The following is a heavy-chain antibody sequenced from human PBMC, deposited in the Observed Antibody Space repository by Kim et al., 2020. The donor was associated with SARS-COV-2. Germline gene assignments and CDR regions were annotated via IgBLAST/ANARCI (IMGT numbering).Heavy chain of an antibody. CDR2: ITGLSGYM. Sequence: GGSLRLSCTASGFTFSSYTMNWVRQAPGKGLEWVSSITGLSGYMTYADSVKGRFTISRDNDKNLVFLQMSSLRAEDTAVYYCARDASYYFYAMDVWGQGTTVTVSS. CDR1: GFTFSSYT. V-gene: IGHV3-21*01. CDR3: ARDASYYFYAMDV. J-gene: IGHJ6*02.